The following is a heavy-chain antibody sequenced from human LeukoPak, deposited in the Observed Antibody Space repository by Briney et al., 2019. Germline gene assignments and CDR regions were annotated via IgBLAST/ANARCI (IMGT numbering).Heavy chain of an antibody. Sequence: GGSLRLSCAASGFTFSSYAMHWVRQAPGKGLEWVAVISYDGSNKYYADSVKGRFTIPRDNSKNTLYLQMNSLRAEDTAVYYCARDGEYRSGWLFDYWGQGTLVTVSS. J-gene: IGHJ4*02. CDR3: ARDGEYRSGWLFDY. CDR1: GFTFSSYA. CDR2: ISYDGSNK. D-gene: IGHD6-19*01. V-gene: IGHV3-30*04.